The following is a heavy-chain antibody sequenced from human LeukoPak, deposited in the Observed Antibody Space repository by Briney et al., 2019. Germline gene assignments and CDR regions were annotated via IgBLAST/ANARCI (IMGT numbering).Heavy chain of an antibody. CDR3: ARGGDSVVPAAIAY. J-gene: IGHJ4*02. D-gene: IGHD2-2*01. CDR2: IYHSGST. V-gene: IGHV4-30-2*01. Sequence: PSETLSLTCTVSGGSISSGGYYWSWIRQPPGKGLEWIGYIYHSGSTYYNPSLKSRVTMSVDTSKNQFSLKLSSVTAADTAVYYCARGGDSVVPAAIAYWGQGTLVTVSS. CDR1: GGSISSGGYY.